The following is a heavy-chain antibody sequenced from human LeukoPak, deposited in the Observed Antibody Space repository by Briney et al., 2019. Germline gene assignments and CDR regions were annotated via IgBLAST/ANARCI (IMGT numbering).Heavy chain of an antibody. CDR3: ARDSGSYYVGY. Sequence: SETLSLTCTVSGGSISSSSYYWGWIRQPPGKGLEWIGSIYYSGSTYYNPSLKSRVTISVDTSKNQFSLKLSSVTAADTAVYYCARDSGSYYVGYWGQGTLVTVSS. D-gene: IGHD1-26*01. J-gene: IGHJ4*02. CDR2: IYYSGST. V-gene: IGHV4-39*07. CDR1: GGSISSSSYY.